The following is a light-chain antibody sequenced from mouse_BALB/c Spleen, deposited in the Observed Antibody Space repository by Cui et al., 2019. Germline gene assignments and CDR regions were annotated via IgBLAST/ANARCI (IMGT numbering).Light chain of an antibody. CDR1: SQHSTYA. CDR2: LKKDGSH. CDR3: GVGDTIKEQFVYV. J-gene: IGLJ2*01. V-gene: IGLV3*01. Sequence: QLVLTQSSSASFSLAASAKLTCTLSSQHSTYAIEGYRQQPLKPPKYVMELKKDGSHSTGDGIPDRFSGSSSGADRYLSISNIQPEDEAIYISGVGDTIKEQFVYVFGGGTKVTVL.